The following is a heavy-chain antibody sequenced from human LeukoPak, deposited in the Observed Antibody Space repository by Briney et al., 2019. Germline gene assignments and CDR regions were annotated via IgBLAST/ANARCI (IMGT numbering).Heavy chain of an antibody. V-gene: IGHV3-66*01. CDR2: IYSGGST. CDR3: AKDSSGITSY. Sequence: GGSLRLSCAVSGFTVSSNYMSWVRQAPGKGLEWVSVIYSGGSTYYADSVKGRFTISRDNSKNTLYLRMNSLRAEDTAVYYCAKDSSGITSYWGQGTLVTVSS. J-gene: IGHJ4*02. CDR1: GFTVSSNY. D-gene: IGHD3-22*01.